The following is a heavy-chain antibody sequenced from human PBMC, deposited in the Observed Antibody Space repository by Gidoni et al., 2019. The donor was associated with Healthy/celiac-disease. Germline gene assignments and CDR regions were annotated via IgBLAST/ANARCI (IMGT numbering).Heavy chain of an antibody. CDR2: ISSSSSYI. CDR1: GFTFSSYS. Sequence: EVQLVESGGGLVKPEGSLRLSCASSGFTFSSYSMNWVRQAPGTGLEWVSSISSSSSYIYYADAVKGRFTISRDNAKNSLYLQRNSLRAEDTAVDDCAMQPGIAVAGDYGMDVWGQGTTVTVSS. D-gene: IGHD6-19*01. V-gene: IGHV3-21*01. J-gene: IGHJ6*02. CDR3: AMQPGIAVAGDYGMDV.